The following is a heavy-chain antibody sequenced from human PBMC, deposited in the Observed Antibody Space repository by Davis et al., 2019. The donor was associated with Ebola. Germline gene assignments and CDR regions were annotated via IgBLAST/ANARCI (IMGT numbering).Heavy chain of an antibody. Sequence: GESLKISCKASGYKFSDYWIGWVRQEPGKGLEWMGRIDPSDSYTNYSPSFQGHVTISADKSISTAYLQWSSLKASDTAMYYCASQPYYYYGMDVWGQGTTVTVSS. V-gene: IGHV5-10-1*01. J-gene: IGHJ6*02. CDR2: IDPSDSYT. CDR1: GYKFSDYW. CDR3: ASQPYYYYGMDV.